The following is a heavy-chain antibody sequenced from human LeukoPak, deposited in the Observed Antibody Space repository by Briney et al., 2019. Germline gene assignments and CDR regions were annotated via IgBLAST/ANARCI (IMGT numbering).Heavy chain of an antibody. D-gene: IGHD7-27*01. V-gene: IGHV4-39*01. Sequence: SETLSLTCTVSGDSISSDSSYWGWIRQPPGKGLEWIGTIYYTGSTYYNSSLKSRVAISVDTSKNQFSLKLSSVTAADTAVYYCASLLNGGVSHWFDPWGQGTLVTVSS. J-gene: IGHJ5*02. CDR3: ASLLNGGVSHWFDP. CDR1: GDSISSDSSY. CDR2: IYYTGST.